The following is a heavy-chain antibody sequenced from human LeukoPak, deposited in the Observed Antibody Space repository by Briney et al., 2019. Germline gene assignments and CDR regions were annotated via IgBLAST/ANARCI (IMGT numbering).Heavy chain of an antibody. CDR3: ATDSGYYKGFFDY. Sequence: ASVKVSCKASGYTFTSYDINWVRQATGQGLEWMGWMNPNSGNTGYAQKFQGRVTITRDISISTAYMELGSLRSEDTAVYYCATDSGYYKGFFDYWGQGTLVTVSS. CDR1: GYTFTSYD. J-gene: IGHJ4*02. CDR2: MNPNSGNT. V-gene: IGHV1-8*01. D-gene: IGHD3-10*01.